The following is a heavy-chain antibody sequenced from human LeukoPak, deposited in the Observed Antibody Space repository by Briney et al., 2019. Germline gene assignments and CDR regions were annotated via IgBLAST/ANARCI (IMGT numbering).Heavy chain of an antibody. CDR3: ARGRRVWGSYRPHDY. CDR1: GFTFSSYW. CDR2: INSDGSST. V-gene: IGHV3-74*01. Sequence: GGSRRLSCAASGFTFSSYWMHWVRQAPGKGLVWVSRINSDGSSTSYADSVKGRFTISRDNAKNTLYLQMNSLRAEDTAVYYCARGRRVWGSYRPHDYWGQGTLVTVSS. D-gene: IGHD3-16*02. J-gene: IGHJ4*02.